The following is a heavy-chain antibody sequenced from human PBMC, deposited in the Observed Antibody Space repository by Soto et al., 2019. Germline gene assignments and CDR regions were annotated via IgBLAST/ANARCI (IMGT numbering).Heavy chain of an antibody. Sequence: SETLSLTCAVSGGSISSGGYSWSWIRQPPGKGLEWIGYIYHSGSTYYNPSLKSRVTISVDRSKNQFSLKLSSVTAADTAVYYCARGFGYCTNGVCSGAFDIWGQGTMVTVSS. CDR2: IYHSGST. CDR1: GGSISSGGYS. J-gene: IGHJ3*02. D-gene: IGHD2-8*01. V-gene: IGHV4-30-2*01. CDR3: ARGFGYCTNGVCSGAFDI.